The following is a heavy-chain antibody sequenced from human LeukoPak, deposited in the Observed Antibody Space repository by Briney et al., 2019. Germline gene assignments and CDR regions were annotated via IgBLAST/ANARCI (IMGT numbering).Heavy chain of an antibody. CDR2: ISAYNGNT. Sequence: ASVKVSSKASGYTFTSYGISWVRQAPGQGLEWMGWISAYNGNTNYAQKLQGRVTMTTDTSTSTAYMELRSLRSDDTAVYYCARLVGYCSSTSCYPLGFDYWGQGALVTVSS. CDR3: ARLVGYCSSTSCYPLGFDY. D-gene: IGHD2-2*01. CDR1: GYTFTSYG. V-gene: IGHV1-18*01. J-gene: IGHJ4*02.